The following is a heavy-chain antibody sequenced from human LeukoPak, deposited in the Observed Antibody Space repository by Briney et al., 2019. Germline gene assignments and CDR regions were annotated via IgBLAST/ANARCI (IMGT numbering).Heavy chain of an antibody. Sequence: GGSLRLSCAASGFTFSSYSMNWVRQAPGKGLEWVSSISSSSSYIYYADSVKGRFTISRDNAKNSLYLQMNSLRAEDTAVYYCARGYYYDSSGYYFLDYWGQGTLLTVSS. CDR2: ISSSSSYI. D-gene: IGHD3-22*01. J-gene: IGHJ4*02. V-gene: IGHV3-21*01. CDR1: GFTFSSYS. CDR3: ARGYYYDSSGYYFLDY.